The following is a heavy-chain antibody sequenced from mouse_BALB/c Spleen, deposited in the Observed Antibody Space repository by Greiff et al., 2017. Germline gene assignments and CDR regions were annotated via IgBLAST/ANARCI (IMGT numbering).Heavy chain of an antibody. V-gene: IGHV1S22*01. J-gene: IGHJ3*01. Sequence: LQQPGSELVRPGASVKLSCKASGYTFTSYWMHWVKQRPGQGLEWIGNIYPGSGSTNYDEKFKSKATLTVDTSSSTAYMQLSSLTSEDSAVYYCASAPGFAYWGQGTLVTVSA. CDR1: GYTFTSYW. CDR3: ASAPGFAY. CDR2: IYPGSGST.